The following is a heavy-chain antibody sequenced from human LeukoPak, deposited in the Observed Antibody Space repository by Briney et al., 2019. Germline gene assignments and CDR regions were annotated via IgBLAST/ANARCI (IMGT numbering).Heavy chain of an antibody. D-gene: IGHD3-10*01. CDR2: NYPGDSDT. CDR1: GYSVTTYC. V-gene: IGHV5-51*01. J-gene: IGHJ6*02. CDR3: ARHQVRYGKTNYYHYGMDV. Sequence: GESLKISCQASGYSVTTYCTGWMRQMPGTGLEWMGINYPGDSDTRYSPSFQGQVTISADKSISTAYLQWSSLRASDTAMYYCARHQVRYGKTNYYHYGMDVWGQGTTVTVSS.